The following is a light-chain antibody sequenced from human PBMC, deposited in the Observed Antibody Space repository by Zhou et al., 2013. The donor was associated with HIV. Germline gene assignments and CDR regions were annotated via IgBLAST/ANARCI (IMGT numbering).Light chain of an antibody. CDR3: QQHDSLPLT. CDR1: QDISSY. J-gene: IGKJ4*01. CDR2: GAS. V-gene: IGKV1-8*01. Sequence: AIRMTQSPTSFSASTGDRVTITCRATQDISSYVAWYQQELGKAPKLLIYGASTLQSGVPSRFSGTRSGTDFTFTISSLQPADIGTYYCQQHDSLPLTFGGRDQGGDE.